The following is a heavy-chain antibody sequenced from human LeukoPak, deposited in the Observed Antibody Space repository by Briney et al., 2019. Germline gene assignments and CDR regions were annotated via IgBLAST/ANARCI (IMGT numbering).Heavy chain of an antibody. CDR1: GYTFTGYY. V-gene: IGHV1-2*02. J-gene: IGHJ6*02. D-gene: IGHD3-16*01. CDR3: ARDKRGIGAYYYGMDV. CDR2: INPNSGGT. Sequence: ASVKVSCKASGYTFTGYYMHWVRQAPGQGLEWMGWINPNSGGTNYAQKFQGRVTMTRYTSISTAYMELSRLRSDDTAVYYCARDKRGIGAYYYGMDVWGQGTTVTVSS.